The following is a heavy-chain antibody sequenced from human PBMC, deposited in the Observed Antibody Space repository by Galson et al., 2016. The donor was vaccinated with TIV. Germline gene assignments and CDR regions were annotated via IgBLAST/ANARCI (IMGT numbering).Heavy chain of an antibody. V-gene: IGHV3-9*01. CDR3: AKGRGYSYGSPQDYYYGFDV. CDR1: GFTFDDYS. CDR2: ISSNSVYI. J-gene: IGHJ6*02. D-gene: IGHD5-18*01. Sequence: SLRLSCAASGFTFDDYSMHWVRQAPGKGLEWVSGISSNSVYIGYAGSVKGRFTISRDNAKKSLYLQMNGPRADDTALYYCAKGRGYSYGSPQDYYYGFDVWGQGTTVTVSS.